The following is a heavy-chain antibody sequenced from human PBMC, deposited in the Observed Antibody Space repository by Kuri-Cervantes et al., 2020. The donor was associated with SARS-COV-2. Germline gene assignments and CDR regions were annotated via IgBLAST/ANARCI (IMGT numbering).Heavy chain of an antibody. CDR1: GFTFSSYW. CDR2: IKQDGSEK. CDR3: ARALLGLLVDY. J-gene: IGHJ4*02. D-gene: IGHD7-27*01. Sequence: GGSLRLSCAASGFTFSSYWMSWVRQAPGKGLEWVANIKQDGSEKYYVDSAKGRFTISRDNAKNSLYLQMNSLRAEDTAVYYCARALLGLLVDYWGQGTLVTVSS. V-gene: IGHV3-7*01.